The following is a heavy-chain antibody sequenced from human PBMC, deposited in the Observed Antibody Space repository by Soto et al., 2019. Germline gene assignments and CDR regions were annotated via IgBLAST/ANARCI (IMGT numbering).Heavy chain of an antibody. J-gene: IGHJ5*01. CDR2: VHISGHS. CDR1: GGSVRAPDW. V-gene: IGHV4-4*02. D-gene: IGHD1-1*01. CDR3: ARVRQGCSANNCYFDP. Sequence: SETLSLTCTLSGGSVRAPDWWNWVRQSPDKGLEWIAEVHISGHSNYNPSLRSRVSVSIDSSKNQFYLNLNSATAADTAIYYCARVRQGCSANNCYFDPWGQGTQVTVSS.